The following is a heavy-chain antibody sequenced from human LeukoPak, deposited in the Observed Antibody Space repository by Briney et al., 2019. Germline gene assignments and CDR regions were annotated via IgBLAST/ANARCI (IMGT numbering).Heavy chain of an antibody. J-gene: IGHJ5*02. D-gene: IGHD3-3*01. Sequence: SETLSLTCTVSGGSISSSSYYWGWIRQPPGKGLEWIGYIYYSGSTYYNPSLKSRVTISVDTSKNQFSLKLSSVTAADTAVYYCARGTGDFWSGYSSPLFDPWGQGTLVTVSS. CDR3: ARGTGDFWSGYSSPLFDP. V-gene: IGHV4-39*07. CDR2: IYYSGST. CDR1: GGSISSSSYY.